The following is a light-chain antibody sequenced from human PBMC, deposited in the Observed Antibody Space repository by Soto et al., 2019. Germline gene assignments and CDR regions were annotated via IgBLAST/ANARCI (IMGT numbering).Light chain of an antibody. CDR1: QSISIY. V-gene: IGKV1-39*01. CDR2: AAS. Sequence: DIQMTQYPSSLSASVGDRVTITCRASQSISIYLNWYQQKPGKAPKLLIYAASSLQRGVPSRFSGSGSGTDFTLTISSLQPEDVTTYYCQQSYSTPWTFGQGTKVEIK. CDR3: QQSYSTPWT. J-gene: IGKJ1*01.